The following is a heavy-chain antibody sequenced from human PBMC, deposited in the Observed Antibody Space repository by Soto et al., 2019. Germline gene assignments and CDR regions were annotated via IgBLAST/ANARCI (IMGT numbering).Heavy chain of an antibody. CDR1: GFTSNTYW. CDR2: VSSDGSST. Sequence: GGSLRLSCAASGFTSNTYWMHWVRQAPGKGLVWVSRVSSDGSSTSYADSVKGRFAISRDNAKSTVYLQMSSLRPEDTAVYFCARGRHSNIWDYLFDHWGQGSLVTVSS. V-gene: IGHV3-74*01. D-gene: IGHD6-13*01. CDR3: ARGRHSNIWDYLFDH. J-gene: IGHJ4*02.